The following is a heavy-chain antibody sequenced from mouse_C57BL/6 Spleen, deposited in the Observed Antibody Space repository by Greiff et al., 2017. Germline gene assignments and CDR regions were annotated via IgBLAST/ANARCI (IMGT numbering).Heavy chain of an antibody. V-gene: IGHV1-69*01. Sequence: VQLQQPGAELVMPGASVKLSCKASGYTFTSYWMHWVKQRPGQGLEWIGEIDPSDSYTNYNQKFKGKSTLTVDKSSSTAYMQLSSLTSEDSAVYYCARRGLYYGSSRLDYWGQGTTLTVSS. CDR2: IDPSDSYT. J-gene: IGHJ2*01. CDR1: GYTFTSYW. CDR3: ARRGLYYGSSRLDY. D-gene: IGHD1-1*01.